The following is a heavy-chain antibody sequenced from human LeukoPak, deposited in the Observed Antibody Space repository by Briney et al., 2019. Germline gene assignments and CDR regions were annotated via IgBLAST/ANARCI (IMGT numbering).Heavy chain of an antibody. Sequence: GGSLRLSCAASGFNFRSYSMNWVRQAPGKGLEWVSYISSLSGTIYYADSVKGRFIISRDNAKSSLFLQMDSLRAEDTSVYYCVRDQGGAVSYWGQGTLVTVSS. D-gene: IGHD3-16*01. CDR1: GFNFRSYS. J-gene: IGHJ4*02. CDR3: VRDQGGAVSY. CDR2: ISSLSGTI. V-gene: IGHV3-48*01.